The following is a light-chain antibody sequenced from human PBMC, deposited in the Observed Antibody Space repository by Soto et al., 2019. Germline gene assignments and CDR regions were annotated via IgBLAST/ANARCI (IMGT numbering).Light chain of an antibody. V-gene: IGKV4-1*01. CDR3: QQYYSTPLA. J-gene: IGKJ1*01. CDR2: WAS. Sequence: DIVMTQSPDSLAVSLGERATINCKSSQSVLYRSNNKNCLAWYQQKPGQPPKLLIHWASTRESGVPDRFSGSGSGTDFTLTISSLQAEDVAVYYCQQYYSTPLAFGQGTKVEIK. CDR1: QSVLYRSNNKNC.